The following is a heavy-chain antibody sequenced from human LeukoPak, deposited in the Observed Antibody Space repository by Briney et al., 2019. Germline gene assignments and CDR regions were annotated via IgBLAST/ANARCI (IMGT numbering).Heavy chain of an antibody. J-gene: IGHJ3*02. D-gene: IGHD4-17*01. V-gene: IGHV4-34*01. Sequence: PSETLSLTCAVYGGSFSGYYWSWIRQPPGKGLEWIGEINHSGSTNYNPSLKSRVTISVDKSKNQFSLKLSSVTAADTAVYYCARGPQTDYGDYFRAFDIWGQGTMVTVSS. CDR3: ARGPQTDYGDYFRAFDI. CDR1: GGSFSGYY. CDR2: INHSGST.